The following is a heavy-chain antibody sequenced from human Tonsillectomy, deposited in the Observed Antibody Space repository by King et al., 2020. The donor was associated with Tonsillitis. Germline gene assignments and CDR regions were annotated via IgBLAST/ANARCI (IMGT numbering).Heavy chain of an antibody. CDR3: ARMGAAAATSSFDY. D-gene: IGHD6-13*01. J-gene: IGHJ4*02. CDR2: ISSGSNYM. Sequence: VQLVESGGGLVKPGGSLRLSCAASGFTFSSYSMNWVRQAPGKGLEWVSFISSGSNYMYYADSVKGRFTISRDNAKNSLYLQMNSLRAEDTAVYYCARMGAAAATSSFDYWGQGILVTVSS. V-gene: IGHV3-21*01. CDR1: GFTFSSYS.